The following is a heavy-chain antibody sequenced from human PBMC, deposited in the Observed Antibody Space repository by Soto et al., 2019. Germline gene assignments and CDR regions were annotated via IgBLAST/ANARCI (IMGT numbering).Heavy chain of an antibody. V-gene: IGHV5-51*01. CDR2: ILPSDFDI. CDR1: GYSFTSYW. J-gene: IGHJ5*02. Sequence: GESLKISCKGSGYSFTSYWIGWVRQMPGRGLEWMAIILPSDFDIRYSPSFQGQVTISADKSISTAYLQWSSLKASDSAMYYCAIHSTGYEDSWGQGTLVTVSS. D-gene: IGHD5-12*01. CDR3: AIHSTGYEDS.